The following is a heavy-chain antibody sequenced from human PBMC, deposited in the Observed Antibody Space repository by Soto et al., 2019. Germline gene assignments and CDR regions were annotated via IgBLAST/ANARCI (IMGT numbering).Heavy chain of an antibody. D-gene: IGHD1-26*01. Sequence: EVQLLESGGGLVQPGGSLRLSCAASGFTFSSYAMSWVRQAPGKGLEWVSAISGSGGSTYYADSVKGRFTISRDNSKNTLYLQMNSLRAEDTAVYYCAKEEKGRDDYSYGMDVWGQGTTVTVSS. CDR2: ISGSGGST. J-gene: IGHJ6*02. CDR1: GFTFSSYA. CDR3: AKEEKGRDDYSYGMDV. V-gene: IGHV3-23*01.